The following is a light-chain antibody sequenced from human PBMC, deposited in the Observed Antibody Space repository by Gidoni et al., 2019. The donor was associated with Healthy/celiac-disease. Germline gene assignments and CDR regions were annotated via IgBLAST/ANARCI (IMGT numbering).Light chain of an antibody. J-gene: IGKJ4*01. V-gene: IGKV3-15*01. CDR3: QQYNNWPPV. CDR2: GAS. Sequence: EIVMTQSPATLSVSPGERATLSCRASQSVSSILAWYQQKPGQAPRLLIYGASTRATGIPARFSGSGSGTEFTLTISSLQSEDFAVYYCQQYNNWPPVFGGGTKVEIK. CDR1: QSVSSI.